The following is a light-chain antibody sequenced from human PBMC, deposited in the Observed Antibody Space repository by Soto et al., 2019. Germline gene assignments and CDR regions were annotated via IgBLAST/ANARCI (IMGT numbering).Light chain of an antibody. CDR2: GAS. Sequence: IVMTQSPATLSLSPGERATLSCRASQSVSRNLAWYQQKPGQAPRLLIYGASTRATGIPARFSGSGSGTEFTLTISSLKYEDFAVYYCQQYNNWPPTFGQGTKVDIK. CDR3: QQYNNWPPT. V-gene: IGKV3-15*01. CDR1: QSVSRN. J-gene: IGKJ1*01.